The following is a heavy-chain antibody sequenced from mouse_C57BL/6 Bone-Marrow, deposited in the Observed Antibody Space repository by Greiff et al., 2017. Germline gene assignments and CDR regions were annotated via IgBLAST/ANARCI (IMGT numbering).Heavy chain of an antibody. CDR1: GFTFSSYG. Sequence: EVKLVESGGDLVKPGGSLKLSCAASGFTFSSYGMSWVRQTPDKRLEWVATISSGGSYTYYPDSVQGRFTISRDNAKNTLYLQMSSLKSEDTAMYYCARHDGNYEFAYWGEGTLVTVSA. D-gene: IGHD2-1*01. J-gene: IGHJ3*01. CDR2: ISSGGSYT. CDR3: ARHDGNYEFAY. V-gene: IGHV5-6*01.